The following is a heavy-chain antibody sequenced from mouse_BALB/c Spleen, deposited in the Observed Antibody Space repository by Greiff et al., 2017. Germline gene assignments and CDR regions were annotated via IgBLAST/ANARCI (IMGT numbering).Heavy chain of an antibody. CDR3: ARDLGGNYEDWYFDV. CDR1: GFTFSSYA. CDR2: ISSGGSYT. Sequence: DVQLVESGGGLVKPGGSLKLSCAASGFTFSSYAMSWVRQSPEKRLEWVAEISSGGSYTYYPDTVTGRFTISRDNAKNTLYLEMSSLRSEDTAMYYCARDLGGNYEDWYFDVWGAGTTVTVSS. J-gene: IGHJ1*01. D-gene: IGHD2-1*01. V-gene: IGHV5-9-4*01.